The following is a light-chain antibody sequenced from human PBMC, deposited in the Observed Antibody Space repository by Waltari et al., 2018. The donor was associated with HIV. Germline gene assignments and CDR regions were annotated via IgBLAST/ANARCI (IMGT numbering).Light chain of an antibody. V-gene: IGLV3-25*03. CDR3: QAAAPSGTSVA. J-gene: IGLJ2*01. CDR1: ELANQY. Sequence: SSDLTQAPSVSVSPGQTASISCSGHELANQYVHWYQETAGQAPVLVISRDSERPVGIPGRFSGSRSGSLATLTITGVLADDEADDYCQAAAPSGTSVAFGGGTKLTVL. CDR2: RDS.